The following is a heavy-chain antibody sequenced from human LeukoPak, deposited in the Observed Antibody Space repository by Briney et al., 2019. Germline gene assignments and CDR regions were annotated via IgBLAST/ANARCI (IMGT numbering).Heavy chain of an antibody. CDR2: IYSGGRT. J-gene: IGHJ4*02. V-gene: IGHV3-53*01. CDR3: ARDLEAYDDC. Sequence: GGSLRLSCAASGFTVSSNYMSWVRQAPGKGLEWVSVIYSGGRTYYADYEKGRLIISRDNSNNTLYLQMNSLTAMDTSVYYCARDLEAYDDCGGQATLIAVSA. D-gene: IGHD2-21*01. CDR1: GFTVSSNY.